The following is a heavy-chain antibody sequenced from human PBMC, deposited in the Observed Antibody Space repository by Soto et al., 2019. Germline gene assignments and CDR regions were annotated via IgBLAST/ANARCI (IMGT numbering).Heavy chain of an antibody. J-gene: IGHJ6*02. CDR1: GGSISSGDYY. CDR3: ASASSGYYLRYYYGMDV. D-gene: IGHD3-3*01. CDR2: IYYSGST. Sequence: SETLSLTCTVSGGSISSGDYYWSWIRQPPGKGLEWIGYIYYSGSTYYNPSLKSRVTISVDTSKNQFSLKLSSVTAADTAVYYCASASSGYYLRYYYGMDVWGQGTTVTVSS. V-gene: IGHV4-30-4*01.